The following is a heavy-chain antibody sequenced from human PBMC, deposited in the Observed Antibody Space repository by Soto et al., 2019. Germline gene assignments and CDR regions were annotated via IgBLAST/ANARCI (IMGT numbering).Heavy chain of an antibody. Sequence: ASVKVSCKASGYTFTSYGMNWVRQAPGQRLEWMGWISTHNGNTIYAQKFQGRVIMTMDTSTTTVYMELRSLRPDDTAVYLCAREGILGLFDAYDLWGQGTMVTVSS. CDR1: GYTFTSYG. CDR2: ISTHNGNT. J-gene: IGHJ3*01. D-gene: IGHD3-3*01. V-gene: IGHV1-18*01. CDR3: AREGILGLFDAYDL.